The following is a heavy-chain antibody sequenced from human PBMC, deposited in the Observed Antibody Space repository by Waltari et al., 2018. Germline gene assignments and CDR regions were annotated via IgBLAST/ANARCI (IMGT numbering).Heavy chain of an antibody. CDR2: ISSSSSTI. V-gene: IGHV3-48*01. CDR1: GFTFSSYS. Sequence: EVQLVDSGGGLVQPGGSLRLSCAASGFTFSSYSMSWVRQAPGKGLEWVSYISSSSSTIYYADSVKGRFTISRDNAKNSLYLQMNSLRAEDTAVYYCARGRWEPLDYWGQGTLVTVSS. CDR3: ARGRWEPLDY. J-gene: IGHJ4*02. D-gene: IGHD1-26*01.